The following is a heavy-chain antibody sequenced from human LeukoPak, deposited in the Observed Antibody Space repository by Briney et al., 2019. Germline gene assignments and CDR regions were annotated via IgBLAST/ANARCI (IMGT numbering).Heavy chain of an antibody. V-gene: IGHV3-53*01. J-gene: IGHJ3*02. CDR1: GFTVSSNY. CDR2: IYTGGST. CDR3: ARDGYYYDSSGQNAFDI. D-gene: IGHD3-22*01. Sequence: PGGSLRLSCAASGFTVSSNYMSWVRQAPGKGLEWVSVIYTGGSTHYADSVKGRFTISRDNSKNTLYLQMNSLRAEDTAVYYCARDGYYYDSSGQNAFDIWGQGTMVTVSS.